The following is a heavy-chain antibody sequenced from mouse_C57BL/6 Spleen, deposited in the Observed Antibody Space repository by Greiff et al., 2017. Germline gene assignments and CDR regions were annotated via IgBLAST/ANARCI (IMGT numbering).Heavy chain of an antibody. CDR1: GYTFTGYW. Sequence: LLESGAELMKPGASVKLSCKATGYTFTGYWIDWVKQRPGHGLEWIGEILPGRGSTNYTEKFKGKATLTADPSSNTAYMQLSSLTTEDSASYYCARGRFDYWGQGTTVTVAS. V-gene: IGHV1-9*01. CDR3: ARGRFDY. CDR2: ILPGRGST. J-gene: IGHJ2*01.